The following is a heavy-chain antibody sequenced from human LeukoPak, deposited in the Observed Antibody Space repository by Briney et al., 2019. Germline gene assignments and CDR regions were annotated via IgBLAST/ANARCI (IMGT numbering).Heavy chain of an antibody. Sequence: SETLSLTCTVSGGSISSSSYYWGWIRQPPGKGLEWIGSIYYSGSTYYNPSLKSRVTISVDTSKNQFSLKLSSVTAADTAVYYCARVRGLWFGELSAIDYWGQGTLVTVSS. D-gene: IGHD3-10*01. CDR1: GGSISSSSYY. CDR3: ARVRGLWFGELSAIDY. CDR2: IYYSGST. J-gene: IGHJ4*02. V-gene: IGHV4-39*07.